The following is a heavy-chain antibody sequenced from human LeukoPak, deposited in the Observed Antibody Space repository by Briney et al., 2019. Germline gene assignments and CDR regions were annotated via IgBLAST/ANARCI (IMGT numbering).Heavy chain of an antibody. Sequence: SETLSLTCTVSGGSISSPAYYWGWIRQPAGKGLESIGSIHYSGNTYYNPSLKSRVTISADTSKNQFSLKLSSVTAADTAVYYCARHVDGYYYYGMDVWGQGTTVTVSS. CDR3: ARHVDGYYYYGMDV. CDR2: IHYSGNT. CDR1: GGSISSPAYY. V-gene: IGHV4-39*01. J-gene: IGHJ6*02. D-gene: IGHD2-15*01.